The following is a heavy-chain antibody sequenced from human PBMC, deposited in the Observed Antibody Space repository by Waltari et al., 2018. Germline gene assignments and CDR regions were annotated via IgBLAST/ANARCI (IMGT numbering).Heavy chain of an antibody. V-gene: IGHV3-33*01. CDR1: GFRFSSDD. D-gene: IGHD1-1*01. CDR3: ARAALVRRNKLNWFDP. CDR2: MWYDGINK. J-gene: IGHJ5*02. Sequence: QVQLVESGGGVVQPGRSLRPSCAASGFRFSSDDLHWIRPAPGKGLGWVAVMWYDGINKYYADSVKGRFTVSRDVSRDTLYLQMNSLRAEDTAVYYCARAALVRRNKLNWFDPWGQGTLVTVSS.